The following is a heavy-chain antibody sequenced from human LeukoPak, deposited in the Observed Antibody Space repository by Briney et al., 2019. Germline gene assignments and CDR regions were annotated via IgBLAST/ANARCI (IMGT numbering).Heavy chain of an antibody. CDR3: ARGSSGLEDY. Sequence: GGSLRLSCVVSGFTFSSYSMNWVRQAPVKGLEWVSYIKSSSSTIHYADSVKGRFTGSRDNAKNSLYLQMNSLSAEDPGVYYCARGSSGLEDYWAQGTLVIVSS. V-gene: IGHV3-48*01. J-gene: IGHJ4*02. CDR2: IKSSSSTI. D-gene: IGHD6-19*01. CDR1: GFTFSSYS.